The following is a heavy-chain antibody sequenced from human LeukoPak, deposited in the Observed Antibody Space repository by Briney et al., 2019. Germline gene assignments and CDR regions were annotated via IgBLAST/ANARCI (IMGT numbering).Heavy chain of an antibody. CDR2: IIPILGIA. V-gene: IGHV1-69*04. Sequence: SVKVSCKASGGTFSSYAISWVRQAPGQGLEWMGRIIPILGIANYAQKFQGRVTITADKSTSTAYMELSSLRSEDTAVYYCARATYYYDSSGQLDYWGQGTLVTVSS. D-gene: IGHD3-22*01. CDR3: ARATYYYDSSGQLDY. J-gene: IGHJ4*02. CDR1: GGTFSSYA.